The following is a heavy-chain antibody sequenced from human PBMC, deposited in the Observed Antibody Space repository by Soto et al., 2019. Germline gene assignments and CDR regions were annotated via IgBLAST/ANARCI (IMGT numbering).Heavy chain of an antibody. CDR2: ISGSGGST. CDR3: APTPPGTRKNWFDH. V-gene: IGHV3-23*01. Sequence: PXGSLRLSCAASGFTFSSYAMSWVRQAPGKGLDWVSAISGSGGSTYYADSVKGRFTISRDNSKNTLYLQMNSLRAEDTAVYYCAPTPPGTRKNWFDHWGQGTLVTVSS. CDR1: GFTFSSYA. J-gene: IGHJ5*02. D-gene: IGHD3-10*01.